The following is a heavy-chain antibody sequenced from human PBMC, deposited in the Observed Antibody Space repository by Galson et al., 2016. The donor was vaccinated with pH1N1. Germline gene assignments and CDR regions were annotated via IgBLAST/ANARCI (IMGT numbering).Heavy chain of an antibody. D-gene: IGHD5-18*01. CDR1: GSSFTRYW. J-gene: IGHJ4*02. CDR3: ARHSGDGYRYGSERYFDY. Sequence: QSGAEVKKPGESLKISCKGSGSSFTRYWIGWVRQMPGKGLEWMGIIFPGDSDTRNSPAFQGQVTISADKSISTAYLQWSSLKASDTAMYYCARHSGDGYRYGSERYFDYWGQGTLVTVSS. V-gene: IGHV5-51*01. CDR2: IFPGDSDT.